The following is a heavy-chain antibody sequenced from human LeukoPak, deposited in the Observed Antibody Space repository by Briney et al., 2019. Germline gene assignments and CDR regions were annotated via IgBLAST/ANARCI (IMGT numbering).Heavy chain of an antibody. CDR1: GYSFTSYW. D-gene: IGHD3-10*01. J-gene: IGHJ3*02. Sequence: PGESLKISCKGSGYSFTSYWIGWVRQMPGKGLEWMGIIYPGDSDTRYSPSFQGQVTISADKSISTAYLQWSSLKASDTAMYYCARPDDYGSGFDAFDIWGQGTMVTVSS. CDR2: IYPGDSDT. CDR3: ARPDDYGSGFDAFDI. V-gene: IGHV5-51*01.